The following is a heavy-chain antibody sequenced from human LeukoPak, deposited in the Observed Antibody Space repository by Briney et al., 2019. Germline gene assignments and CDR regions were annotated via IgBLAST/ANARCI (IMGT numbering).Heavy chain of an antibody. Sequence: GASVKVSCKASGYTFTSYDINWVRQVPGPRLDWMGWIDTANGNTQNSQNFQGRVTITRDTSASTAYMELSSLRSEDTAVYYCARGVGYNYGLYYQYGMDVWGQGTTVTVSS. J-gene: IGHJ6*02. CDR2: IDTANGNT. V-gene: IGHV1-3*04. CDR1: GYTFTSYD. D-gene: IGHD5-18*01. CDR3: ARGVGYNYGLYYQYGMDV.